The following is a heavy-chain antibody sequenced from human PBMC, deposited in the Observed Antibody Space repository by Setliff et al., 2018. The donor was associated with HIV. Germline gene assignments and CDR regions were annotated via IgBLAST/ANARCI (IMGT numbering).Heavy chain of an antibody. Sequence: ASVKVSCKASGYTFSSYALHWVRQAPGQRLEWMGWINVAKDKTKYSQNFQGRVTISRDTSANTVYMELSSLRSEDTAVYYCARGGALTTDWCFDVWGRGTPVTVSS. V-gene: IGHV1-3*01. J-gene: IGHJ2*01. CDR2: INVAKDKT. D-gene: IGHD4-4*01. CDR3: ARGGALTTDWCFDV. CDR1: GYTFSSYA.